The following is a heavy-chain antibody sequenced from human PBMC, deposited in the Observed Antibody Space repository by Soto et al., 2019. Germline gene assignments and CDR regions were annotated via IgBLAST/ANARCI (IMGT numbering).Heavy chain of an antibody. J-gene: IGHJ5*02. CDR2: INPSGGST. CDR3: ARGQQLVPTFLGWFDP. D-gene: IGHD6-6*01. Sequence: GASVKVSCKASGYTFTSYYMHWVRQAPGQGLEWMGIINPSGGSTSYAQKFQGRVTMTRDTSTSTVYMELSSLRSEDTAVYYCARGQQLVPTFLGWFDPWGQRTLVTVSS. CDR1: GYTFTSYY. V-gene: IGHV1-46*03.